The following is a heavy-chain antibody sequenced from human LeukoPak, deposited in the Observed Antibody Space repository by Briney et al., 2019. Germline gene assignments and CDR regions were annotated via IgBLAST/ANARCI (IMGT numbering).Heavy chain of an antibody. CDR3: ANFVTTDY. CDR2: ISYDGSNK. Sequence: PGGSLRLSCAASGFTFSSYGMHWARQAPGKGLEWVAVISYDGSNKYYADSVKGRFTISRDNSKNTLYLQMNSLRAEDTAVYYCANFVTTDYWGQGTLVTVSS. D-gene: IGHD1-1*01. V-gene: IGHV3-30*18. CDR1: GFTFSSYG. J-gene: IGHJ4*02.